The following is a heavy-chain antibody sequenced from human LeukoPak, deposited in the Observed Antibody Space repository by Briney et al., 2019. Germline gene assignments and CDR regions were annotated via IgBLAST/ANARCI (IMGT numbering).Heavy chain of an antibody. J-gene: IGHJ4*02. CDR1: GGTFSSYA. Sequence: ASVKVFCKASGGTFSSYAISWVRQAPGQGLEWMGRTIPILGIANYAQKFQGRVTITADKSTSTAYMELSSLRSEDTAVYYCARDKWELPELLIDYWGQGTLVTVSS. V-gene: IGHV1-69*04. CDR2: TIPILGIA. D-gene: IGHD1-26*01. CDR3: ARDKWELPELLIDY.